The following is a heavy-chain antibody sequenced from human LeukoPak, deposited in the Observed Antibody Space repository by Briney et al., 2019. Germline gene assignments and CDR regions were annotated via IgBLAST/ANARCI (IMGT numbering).Heavy chain of an antibody. CDR1: GGSFSGYY. Sequence: SETLSLTCAVDGGSFSGYYWSWIRQPPGEGLEWIGEINHSGSTNYNPSLKSRVTISVDTSKNQFSLKLSSVTAADTAVYYCAGLSPNWFDPWGQGTLVTVSS. J-gene: IGHJ5*02. CDR2: INHSGST. D-gene: IGHD5/OR15-5a*01. V-gene: IGHV4-34*01. CDR3: AGLSPNWFDP.